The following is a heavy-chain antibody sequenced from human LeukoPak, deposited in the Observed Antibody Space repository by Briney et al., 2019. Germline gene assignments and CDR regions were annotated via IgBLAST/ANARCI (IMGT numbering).Heavy chain of an antibody. Sequence: SVKVSCKASGGTFSSYTISWVRQAPGQGPEWMGRIIPILGIANYAQKFQGRVTITADKSTSTAYMELSSLRSEDTAVYYCAREYYYDSSGYKDWGQGTLVTVSS. J-gene: IGHJ4*02. V-gene: IGHV1-69*04. CDR2: IIPILGIA. CDR1: GGTFSSYT. D-gene: IGHD3-22*01. CDR3: AREYYYDSSGYKD.